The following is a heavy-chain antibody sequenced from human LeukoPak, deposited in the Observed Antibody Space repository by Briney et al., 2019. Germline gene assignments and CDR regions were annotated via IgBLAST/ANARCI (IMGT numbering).Heavy chain of an antibody. V-gene: IGHV3-7*03. CDR3: ARVVQLVLWEGGADY. CDR1: GFTFSSYW. J-gene: IGHJ4*02. CDR2: RKQDGSEK. Sequence: PGGSLRLSCAASGFTFSSYWMSWVRQAPGKGLEWVANRKQDGSEKYYVDSVKGRFTISRDNAKNSLYLQMNSLRAEDTAVYYCARVVQLVLWEGGADYWGQGTLVTVPS. D-gene: IGHD6-13*01.